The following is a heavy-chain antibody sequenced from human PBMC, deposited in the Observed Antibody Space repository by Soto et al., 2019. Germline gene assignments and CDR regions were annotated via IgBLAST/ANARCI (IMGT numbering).Heavy chain of an antibody. V-gene: IGHV1-18*01. J-gene: IGHJ4*02. CDR3: ARARYDILTGYSTTDY. D-gene: IGHD3-9*01. Sequence: ASVKVSCKASGYTFTSYGISWVRQAPGQGLEWMGWISAYNGNTNYAQKLQGRVTMTTDTSTSTAYMELRSLRSDDTAVYYRARARYDILTGYSTTDYRGQGTLVTVSS. CDR2: ISAYNGNT. CDR1: GYTFTSYG.